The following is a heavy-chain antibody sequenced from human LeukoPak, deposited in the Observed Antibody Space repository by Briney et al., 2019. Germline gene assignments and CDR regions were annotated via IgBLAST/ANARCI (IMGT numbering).Heavy chain of an antibody. CDR1: GDSISSPKW. CDR3: ARDLRGIVAPPR. D-gene: IGHD2-15*01. CDR2: VYHSGSA. J-gene: IGHJ4*02. Sequence: PSGTLSLTCAVSGDSISSPKWWSWVRQPPGKGLEWIGEVYHSGSANYNPSVKSRFTISVDKSKNQFSLRLTSATAADTAVYYCARDLRGIVAPPRWGQGTLVSVSS. V-gene: IGHV4-4*02.